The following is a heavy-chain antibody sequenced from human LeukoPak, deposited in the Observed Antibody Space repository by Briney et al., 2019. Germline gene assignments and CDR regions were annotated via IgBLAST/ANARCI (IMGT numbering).Heavy chain of an antibody. V-gene: IGHV3-64*01. D-gene: IGHD2-15*01. CDR1: GFTFSSYS. Sequence: GSLRLSCAASGFTFSSYSMNWVRQAPGRGLECVSGVSGNGGNTYYANSVKGRFTISRDNSKNTLYLQMGSLRVEDMAVYYCARVGCSGGSCYRYFDLWGRGTLVTVSS. CDR3: ARVGCSGGSCYRYFDL. CDR2: VSGNGGNT. J-gene: IGHJ2*01.